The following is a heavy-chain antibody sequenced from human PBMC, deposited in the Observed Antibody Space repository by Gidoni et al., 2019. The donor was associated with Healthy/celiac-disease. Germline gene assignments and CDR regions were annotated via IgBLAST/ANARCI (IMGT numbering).Heavy chain of an antibody. D-gene: IGHD2-21*02. J-gene: IGHJ4*02. CDR1: GLTLGDYA. CDR2: IRSKAYGGTT. V-gene: IGHV3-49*04. Sequence: EVQLVESGGGLVQPGRSLRLSCTASGLTLGDYAMSWVRQAQGKGLEWVGIIRSKAYGGTTEYAASVKGRFTISRDDSKSIAYLQMNSLKTEDTAVYYCTWGRDCGGDCSYDYWGQGTLVTVSS. CDR3: TWGRDCGGDCSYDY.